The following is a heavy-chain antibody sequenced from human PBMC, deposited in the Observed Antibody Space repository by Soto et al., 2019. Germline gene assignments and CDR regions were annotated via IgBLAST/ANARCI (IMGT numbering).Heavy chain of an antibody. J-gene: IGHJ6*02. D-gene: IGHD1-1*01. CDR1: GFTLTSYG. CDR3: AKDGTTTGIHYYAMDV. CDR2: IGRGGDT. V-gene: IGHV3-23*01. Sequence: EVQLLESGGGLVQPGGSLRLSCEVSGFTLTSYGMNWVRQAPDKGLEWVSTIGRGGDTYYADSVKGRFTISRDNSKNTLFLQMSSLRGEDTALYFCAKDGTTTGIHYYAMDVRGQGTTFTVSS.